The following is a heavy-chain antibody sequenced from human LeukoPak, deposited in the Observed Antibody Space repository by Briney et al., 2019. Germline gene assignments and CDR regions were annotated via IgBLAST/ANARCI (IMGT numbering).Heavy chain of an antibody. CDR3: ARDAGYSYGYSFYYFDY. CDR1: GGSISSGSYY. Sequence: SQTLSLTCTVSGGSISSGSYYWSWIRQPAGKGLEWIGRIYTSGSTNYNPSLKSRVTISVDPSKNQFSVRLSSVTAADTALYYCARDAGYSYGYSFYYFDYWGQGTLVTVSS. V-gene: IGHV4-61*02. D-gene: IGHD5-18*01. CDR2: IYTSGST. J-gene: IGHJ4*02.